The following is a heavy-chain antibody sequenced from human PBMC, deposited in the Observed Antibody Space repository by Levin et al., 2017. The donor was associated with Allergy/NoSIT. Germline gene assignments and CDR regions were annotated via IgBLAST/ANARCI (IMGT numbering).Heavy chain of an antibody. V-gene: IGHV3-74*01. CDR3: ARVESAYSYGHGFDY. CDR2: VDSDGRTT. Sequence: PGGSLRLSCAASGFSFSSYWMHWVRQAPGKGLVWVSRVDSDGRTTSYADSVKGRFTISRDNAKNTLDLQMNSLRAEDTAVYYCARVESAYSYGHGFDYWGQGTLVTVSS. D-gene: IGHD5-18*01. CDR1: GFSFSSYW. J-gene: IGHJ4*02.